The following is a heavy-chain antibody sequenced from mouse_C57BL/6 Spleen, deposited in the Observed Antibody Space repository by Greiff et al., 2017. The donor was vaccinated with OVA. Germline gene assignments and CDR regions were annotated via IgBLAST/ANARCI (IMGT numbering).Heavy chain of an antibody. J-gene: IGHJ4*01. Sequence: QVHVKQSGAELVRPGASVKLSCKASGYTFTDYYINWVKQRPGQGLEWIARIYPGSGNTYYNEKFKGKATLTAEKSSSTAYMQLSSLTSEDSAVYFCAISYYYGSSYAMDYWGQGTSVTVSS. D-gene: IGHD1-1*01. CDR2: IYPGSGNT. CDR1: GYTFTDYY. CDR3: AISYYYGSSYAMDY. V-gene: IGHV1-76*01.